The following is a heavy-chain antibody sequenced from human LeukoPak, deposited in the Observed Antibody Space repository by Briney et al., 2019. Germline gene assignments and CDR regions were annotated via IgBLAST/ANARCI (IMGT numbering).Heavy chain of an antibody. CDR3: AHRRSGNNWNHGDFDY. D-gene: IGHD1-14*01. Sequence: SGPTLVNPTQTLTLTCTFSGFSLSTYGVGVGWIRQAPGKALEWLALMYWDDDNRYSPSLKNRLFVTKTSSKNQVILIMTNMDPEDTATYFCAHRRSGNNWNHGDFDYWGQGTLVTVSS. CDR1: GFSLSTYGVG. J-gene: IGHJ4*02. V-gene: IGHV2-5*02. CDR2: MYWDDDN.